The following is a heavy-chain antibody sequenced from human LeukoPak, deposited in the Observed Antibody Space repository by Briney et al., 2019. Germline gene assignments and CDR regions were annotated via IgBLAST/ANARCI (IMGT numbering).Heavy chain of an antibody. CDR3: ASWGPGYCTNGVCYNAFDI. CDR2: VNTNTGNP. D-gene: IGHD2-8*01. Sequence: ASVKVSCKPSGYTFTDYAINWVRQAPGQGLEYMGWVNTNTGNPTYAQGFTGRFVFSLDTSVSTAYLQISSLKAEDTAVYYCASWGPGYCTNGVCYNAFDIWGQGTMVTVSS. V-gene: IGHV7-4-1*02. J-gene: IGHJ3*02. CDR1: GYTFTDYA.